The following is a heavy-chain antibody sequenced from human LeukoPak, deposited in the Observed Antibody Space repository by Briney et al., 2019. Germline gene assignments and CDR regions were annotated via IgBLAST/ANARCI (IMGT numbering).Heavy chain of an antibody. D-gene: IGHD3-10*01. CDR3: ARDITMVPDV. V-gene: IGHV1-18*01. CDR1: GSTFSSYA. J-gene: IGHJ6*02. Sequence: GSVKVSCKASGSTFSSYAISWVRQAPGQGLEWMGWISTYSGNTNYAQKFQGRVTMTTDTSTSTAYMELRSLRSDDTAVYYCARDITMVPDVWGQGTTVTVSS. CDR2: ISTYSGNT.